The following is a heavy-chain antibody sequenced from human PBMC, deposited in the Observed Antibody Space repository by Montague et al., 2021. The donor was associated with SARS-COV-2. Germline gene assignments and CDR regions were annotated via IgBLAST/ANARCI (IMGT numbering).Heavy chain of an antibody. CDR2: LYYSGYA. V-gene: IGHV4-39*01. J-gene: IGHJ4*02. CDR1: GSTRKNNYY. CDR3: AIGTYFGWVAYRSHYFDT. Sequence: SETLSLTCSFSGSTRKNNYYWGWIRQPPGKGLEWVGSLYYSGYAYYSPSLGSRVTISVDTSRSQFSLQLTSVTVADTAIYYCAIGTYFGWVAYRSHYFDTWGQGSLVTVSS. D-gene: IGHD3-9*01.